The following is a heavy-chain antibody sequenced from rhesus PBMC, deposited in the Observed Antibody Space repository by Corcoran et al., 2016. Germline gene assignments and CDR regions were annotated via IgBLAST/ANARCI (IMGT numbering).Heavy chain of an antibody. CDR1: GFTFSNSW. D-gene: IGHD6-25*01. Sequence: EVQLVESGAGLVQPGGSLRLSCAASGFTFSNSWMSWVRQAPGKGLEWGAGNKRKDDREKADTAASEKGRYTISRNDSKNTLDLQMDSLKTEDTAVYYCTARIAAADDYWGQGVLVTVSS. J-gene: IGHJ4*01. CDR2: NKRKDDREKA. V-gene: IGHV3-30*02. CDR3: TARIAAADDY.